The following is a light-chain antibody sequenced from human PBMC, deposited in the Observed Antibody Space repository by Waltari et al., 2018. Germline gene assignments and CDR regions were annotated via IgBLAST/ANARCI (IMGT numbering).Light chain of an antibody. J-gene: IGKJ1*01. CDR1: QSVSRS. CDR2: GAS. CDR3: QHYVRLPAT. Sequence: IVLTQSPGTLSLSPGERATLSCRASQSVSRSLAWYQQTPGQAPKLLIYGASTRATGIPDRFTGSGSGTDFSLTISSLEPEEFAIYFCQHYVRLPATFGQGTKVEIK. V-gene: IGKV3-20*01.